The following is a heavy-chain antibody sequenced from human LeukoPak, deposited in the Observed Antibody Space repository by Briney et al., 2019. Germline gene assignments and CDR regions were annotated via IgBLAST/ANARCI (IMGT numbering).Heavy chain of an antibody. V-gene: IGHV1-2*06. CDR1: GYTFTGYY. Sequence: ASVNVSCKASGYTFTGYYMHWVRHAPGQGLEWMGRINPNSGGTNYAQKFRGRVTMTRDTSISTAYMELSRLRSDDTAVYYCAREAVPAAIHASYGSGSYYTFHYWGQGTLVTVSS. D-gene: IGHD3-10*01. J-gene: IGHJ4*02. CDR3: AREAVPAAIHASYGSGSYYTFHY. CDR2: INPNSGGT.